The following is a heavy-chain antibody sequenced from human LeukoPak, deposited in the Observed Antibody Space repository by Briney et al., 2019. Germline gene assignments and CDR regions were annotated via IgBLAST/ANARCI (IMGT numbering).Heavy chain of an antibody. J-gene: IGHJ1*01. CDR3: AREPRRDGSNYFQY. CDR1: GGTFSSYA. Sequence: ASVKVSCKASGGTFSSYAISWVRQAPGQGLEWMGGIIPIFGTANYAQKFQGRVTITADESTSTAYMELSSLRSEDTAVYYCAREPRRDGSNYFQYWGQGALVTVSS. CDR2: IIPIFGTA. D-gene: IGHD5-24*01. V-gene: IGHV1-69*13.